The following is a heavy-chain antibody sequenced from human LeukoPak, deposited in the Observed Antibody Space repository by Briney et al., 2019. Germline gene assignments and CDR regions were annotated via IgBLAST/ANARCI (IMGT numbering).Heavy chain of an antibody. J-gene: IGHJ4*02. CDR3: AKDTPDSSAYYLEN. CDR2: IYSGGRT. D-gene: IGHD3-22*01. Sequence: GGSLRLSCAVSGFTVSNNYMNWVRQAPGKGLEWVSIIYSGGRTYYADSVKGRFTISRDNSKNTLYLQMNSLRAEDTAVYYCAKDTPDSSAYYLENWGQGTLVTVSS. CDR1: GFTVSNNY. V-gene: IGHV3-53*01.